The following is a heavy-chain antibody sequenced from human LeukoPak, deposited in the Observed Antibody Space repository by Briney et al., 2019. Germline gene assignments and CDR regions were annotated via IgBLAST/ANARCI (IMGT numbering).Heavy chain of an antibody. V-gene: IGHV3-21*04. CDR3: ARVGHPTDIVLVPAAHSDLGTFDH. D-gene: IGHD2-2*01. Sequence: PGGSLRLSCAASGFTFSSYSMNWVRQAPGKGLEWVSSISSSSSYIYYADSVKGRFTISRDNAKNSLYLQMNSLRADDTAVYYCARVGHPTDIVLVPAAHSDLGTFDHWGQGTLVTVSS. J-gene: IGHJ4*02. CDR1: GFTFSSYS. CDR2: ISSSSSYI.